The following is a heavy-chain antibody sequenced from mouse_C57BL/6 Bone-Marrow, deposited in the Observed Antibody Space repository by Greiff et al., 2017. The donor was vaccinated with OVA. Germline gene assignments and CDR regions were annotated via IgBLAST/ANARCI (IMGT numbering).Heavy chain of an antibody. D-gene: IGHD1-1*01. CDR2: IDPSDSET. V-gene: IGHV1-52*01. CDR1: GYTFTSYW. CDR3: ALFITTDDWYFDV. J-gene: IGHJ1*03. Sequence: QVQLQQPGAELVRPGSSVKLSCKASGYTFTSYWMHWVKQRPIQGLEWIGTIDPSDSETHYNQKFKDKATLTVDKSSSTAYMQLSSLTSEDSAVYCCALFITTDDWYFDVWGTGTTVTVSS.